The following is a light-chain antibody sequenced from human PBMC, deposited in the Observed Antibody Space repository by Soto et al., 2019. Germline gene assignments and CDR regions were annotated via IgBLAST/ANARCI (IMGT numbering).Light chain of an antibody. J-gene: IGKJ1*01. Sequence: DIQITQSPSTLSGSVEDIVTITCRASQTISSWLAWYQQKPGKAPKLLIYKASTLKSGVPSRFSGSGSGTEFTLTISSLQPDDFATYYCQHYNSYSEAFGQGTKVDIK. CDR1: QTISSW. CDR2: KAS. V-gene: IGKV1-5*03. CDR3: QHYNSYSEA.